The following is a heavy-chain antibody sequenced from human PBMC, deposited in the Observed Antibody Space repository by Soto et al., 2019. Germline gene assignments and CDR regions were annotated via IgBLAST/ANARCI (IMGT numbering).Heavy chain of an antibody. J-gene: IGHJ6*02. D-gene: IGHD6-19*01. CDR1: GFTFSSYG. CDR2: ISYDGSNK. Sequence: QVQLVESGGGVVQPGRSLRLSCAASGFTFSSYGMHWVRQAPGKGLEWVAVISYDGSNKYYADSVKGRFTISRDNSKNTLYLQMNRLRAEDTAVYYCAKGNGGWPRGWFPYYYGMDVWGQGTTVTVSS. CDR3: AKGNGGWPRGWFPYYYGMDV. V-gene: IGHV3-30*18.